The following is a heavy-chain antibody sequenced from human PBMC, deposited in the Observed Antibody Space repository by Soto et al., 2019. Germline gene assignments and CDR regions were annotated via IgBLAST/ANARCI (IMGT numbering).Heavy chain of an antibody. D-gene: IGHD1-26*01. V-gene: IGHV3-23*01. CDR2: IRSDGDTT. CDR1: GFTFSSYG. CDR3: AKGKGVGATPDGANC. J-gene: IGHJ4*02. Sequence: EMQVLESGGGLVQPGGSLRLSCAASGFTFSSYGMNWVRQAPGKGLEWVSGIRSDGDTTYNADSVKGRFTVSRDTSENTVDLQMNSLRAEDTAVYYCAKGKGVGATPDGANCWGQGTLVTVSS.